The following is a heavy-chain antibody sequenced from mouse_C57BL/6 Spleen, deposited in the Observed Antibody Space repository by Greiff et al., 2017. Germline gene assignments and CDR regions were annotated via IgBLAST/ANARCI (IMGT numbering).Heavy chain of an antibody. CDR3: ARADIYYDYDGTLPFAY. CDR2: IYPRSGNT. D-gene: IGHD2-4*01. J-gene: IGHJ3*01. Sequence: QVQLKQSGAELARPGASVKLSCKASGYTFTSYGISWVKQRTGQGLEWIGEIYPRSGNTYYNEKFKGKATLTADKSSSTAYMELRSLTSEDSAVYFCARADIYYDYDGTLPFAYWGQGTLVTVSA. V-gene: IGHV1-81*01. CDR1: GYTFTSYG.